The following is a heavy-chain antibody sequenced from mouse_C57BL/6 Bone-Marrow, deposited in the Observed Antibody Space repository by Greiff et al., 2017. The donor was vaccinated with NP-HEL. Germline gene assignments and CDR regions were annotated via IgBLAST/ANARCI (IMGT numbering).Heavy chain of an antibody. V-gene: IGHV1-81*01. CDR2: IYPRSGNT. D-gene: IGHD1-1*01. J-gene: IGHJ2*01. Sequence: QVQLQQSGAELARPGASVKLSCKASGYTFTSYGISWVKQRTGQGLERIGEIYPRSGNTYYNEKFKGKATLTADKSSSTAYMELRSLTSEDSAVYFCARWDTTVVEGDYFDYWGQGTTLTVSS. CDR1: GYTFTSYG. CDR3: ARWDTTVVEGDYFDY.